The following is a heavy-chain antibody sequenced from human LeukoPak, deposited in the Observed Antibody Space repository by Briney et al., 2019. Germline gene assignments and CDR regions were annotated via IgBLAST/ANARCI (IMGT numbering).Heavy chain of an antibody. CDR1: GGAFSSYA. Sequence: SVKVSCKASGGAFSSYAISWVRQAPGQGLEWMGGIIPIFGTANYAQKFQGRVTITADESTSTAYMELSSLRSEDTAVYYCASRVFGAGPIDYWGQGTLVTVSS. CDR3: ASRVFGAGPIDY. V-gene: IGHV1-69*13. D-gene: IGHD3-10*02. J-gene: IGHJ4*02. CDR2: IIPIFGTA.